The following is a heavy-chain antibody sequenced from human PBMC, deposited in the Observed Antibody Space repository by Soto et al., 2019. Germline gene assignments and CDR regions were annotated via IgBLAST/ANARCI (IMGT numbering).Heavy chain of an antibody. J-gene: IGHJ4*02. CDR1: GGSISSGAYS. Sequence: QLQLQESGSGLVKPSQTLSLTCAVSGGSISSGAYSWSWIRQPPGKGLEWIGYIYHSGSTYNNPSLKSGVTISVDRSKDEFSLKLSSVTAAETAVYCARVPDYWGQGTLVTVSS. CDR3: ARVPDY. D-gene: IGHD2-2*01. V-gene: IGHV4-30-2*01. CDR2: IYHSGST.